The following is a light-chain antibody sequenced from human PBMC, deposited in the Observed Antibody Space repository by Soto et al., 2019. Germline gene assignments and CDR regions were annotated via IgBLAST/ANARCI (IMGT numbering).Light chain of an antibody. CDR1: QGISSY. V-gene: IGKV1-9*01. CDR2: AAS. J-gene: IGKJ5*01. Sequence: DIQLTHSPSFLSASVGDRVTITCRASQGISSYLAWYQQKPGTAPKLLIYAASTLQSGVPSRFSGSGSGTEFTLTISSLQPEDFATYYCQQLNSYPITFGHGTRLEIK. CDR3: QQLNSYPIT.